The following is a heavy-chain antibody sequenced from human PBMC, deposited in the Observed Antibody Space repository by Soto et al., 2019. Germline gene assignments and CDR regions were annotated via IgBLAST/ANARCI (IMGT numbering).Heavy chain of an antibody. CDR3: ARVQYPNSSGWFLGGYYYGMDV. CDR1: GFTSSSYW. V-gene: IGHV3-7*03. CDR2: IKQDGSEK. J-gene: IGHJ6*02. Sequence: EVQLVESGGVLVQPGGSLRLSCAASGFTSSSYWMSWVRQSPGKGLEWVANIKQDGSEKYYVDSVKGRFTISRDNAKNALYLQMNSLRAEDTAVYYCARVQYPNSSGWFLGGYYYGMDVWGQGTTVTVSS. D-gene: IGHD6-19*01.